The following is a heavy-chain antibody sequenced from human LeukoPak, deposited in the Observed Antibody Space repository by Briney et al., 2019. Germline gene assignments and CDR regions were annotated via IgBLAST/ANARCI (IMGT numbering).Heavy chain of an antibody. CDR1: GWSFNDYY. V-gene: IGHV4-34*01. CDR2: INHRGST. D-gene: IGHD2-2*01. J-gene: IGHJ5*02. Sequence: PSETLSFTCAVYGWSFNDYYWNWIRQPPGKGLEWIGEINHRGSTNYNPSLKSRVTISVDTSKNQFSLELTSVTAADTAVYYCARGQVPSARGHNWFDPWGQGTLVTVSS. CDR3: ARGQVPSARGHNWFDP.